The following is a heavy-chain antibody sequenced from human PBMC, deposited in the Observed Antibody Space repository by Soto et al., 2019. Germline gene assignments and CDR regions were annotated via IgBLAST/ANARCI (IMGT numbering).Heavy chain of an antibody. CDR3: VKDKNWDDPG. V-gene: IGHV3-23*01. CDR2: ISGNSDTT. D-gene: IGHD1-1*01. CDR1: GFTFSTNG. Sequence: GGSLRLSFVASGFTFSTNGMTWVRQAPGKGLEWVSIISGNSDTTFYADSVKGRFTVSRDNSKNTLYLQMNSLRAEDTAIYYCVKDKNWDDPGWGQGTLVTVSS. J-gene: IGHJ4*02.